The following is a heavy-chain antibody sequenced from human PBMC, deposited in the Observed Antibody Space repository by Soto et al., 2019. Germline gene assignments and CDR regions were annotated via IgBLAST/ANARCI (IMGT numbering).Heavy chain of an antibody. Sequence: GGSLRLSCAGSGFTFSGYSMNWVRRAPGKGLEWVSSISSTSNNMYYADSVKGRFTMSRDNAKNSLYLQMNSLRVDDTAVYYCARDLASATETFDYWGQGPLVTVSS. CDR2: ISSTSNNM. D-gene: IGHD2-21*02. V-gene: IGHV3-21*01. CDR1: GFTFSGYS. J-gene: IGHJ4*02. CDR3: ARDLASATETFDY.